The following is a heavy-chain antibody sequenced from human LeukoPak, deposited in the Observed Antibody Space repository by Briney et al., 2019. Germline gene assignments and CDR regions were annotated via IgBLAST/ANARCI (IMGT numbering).Heavy chain of an antibody. D-gene: IGHD2-15*01. J-gene: IGHJ5*02. CDR2: INLNSGGT. V-gene: IGHV1-2*02. Sequence: ASVKVSCKASGYTFTCYYMRWVRQAPGQGLEWMGWINLNSGGTNYAQKFQGRVTMTRDTSISTAYMELSRLRSDDTAVYYCASDWGSRSWTDGYNWFDPWGQGTLATVSS. CDR3: ASDWGSRSWTDGYNWFDP. CDR1: GYTFTCYY.